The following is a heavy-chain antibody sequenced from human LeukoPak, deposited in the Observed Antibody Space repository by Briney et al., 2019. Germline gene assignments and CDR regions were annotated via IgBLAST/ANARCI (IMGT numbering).Heavy chain of an antibody. Sequence: GGSLRLSCAASGFTFSSYAMSWVRQAPGKGLEWVSAISGSGGSTYYADSVKGRFTISRDNAKNSLYLQMNSLRAEDTAVYYCARSEDTAMVFSYWGQGTLVTVSS. D-gene: IGHD5-18*01. J-gene: IGHJ4*02. V-gene: IGHV3-23*01. CDR3: ARSEDTAMVFSY. CDR1: GFTFSSYA. CDR2: ISGSGGST.